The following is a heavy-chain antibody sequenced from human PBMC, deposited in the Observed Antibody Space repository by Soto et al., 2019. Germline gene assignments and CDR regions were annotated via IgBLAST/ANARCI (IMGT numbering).Heavy chain of an antibody. J-gene: IGHJ5*02. D-gene: IGHD4-17*01. V-gene: IGHV3-11*01. CDR1: GFTFSDSH. Sequence: GGSLRLSCAASGFTFSDSHMSWIRQAPGKGLEWISYISYSGSPIYYADSVKGRFTVSRDNSKNSLYLQLNSLRAEDTAVYYCARSITVTSSKGWFDPWGQGTLVTVSS. CDR2: ISYSGSPI. CDR3: ARSITVTSSKGWFDP.